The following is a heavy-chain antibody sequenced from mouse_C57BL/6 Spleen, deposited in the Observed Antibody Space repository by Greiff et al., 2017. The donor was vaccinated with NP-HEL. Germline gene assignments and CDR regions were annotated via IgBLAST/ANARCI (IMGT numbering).Heavy chain of an antibody. CDR3: TRREGYLYYFDY. V-gene: IGHV1-15*01. CDR2: IDPETGGT. D-gene: IGHD2-3*01. J-gene: IGHJ2*01. CDR1: GYTFTDYE. Sequence: VQLVESGAELVRPGASVTLSCKASGYTFTDYEMHWVKQTPVHGLEWIGAIDPETGGTAYNQKFKGKAILTADKSSSTAYMELRSLTSEDSAVYYCTRREGYLYYFDYWGQGTTLTVSS.